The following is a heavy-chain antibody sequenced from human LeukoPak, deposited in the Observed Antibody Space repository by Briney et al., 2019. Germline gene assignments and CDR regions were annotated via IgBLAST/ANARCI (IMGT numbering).Heavy chain of an antibody. J-gene: IGHJ4*02. CDR1: GCRFSSYA. V-gene: IGHV3-30*04. D-gene: IGHD3-22*01. CDR2: RPYDGSNK. Sequence: PAGALRLCFAAYGCRFSSYAMNRDRQGPGRRQEWVAVRPYDGSNKYYADSVKGRFTISRDNSDNTMYLQMNSLRAVNSAGYYCARESSMIVEKYYFDYWGQGTLVTVSS. CDR3: ARESSMIVEKYYFDY.